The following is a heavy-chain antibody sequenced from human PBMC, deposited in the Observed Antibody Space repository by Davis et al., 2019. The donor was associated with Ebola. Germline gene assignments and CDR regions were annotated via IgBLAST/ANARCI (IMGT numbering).Heavy chain of an antibody. Sequence: PSETLSLTCAVYGGSFSGYYWSWIRQPPGKGLEWIGEINHSGSTNYNPSLKSRVTISVDTSKNQFSLKLSSVTAADTAVYYCARGLRYCSNGVCSKDDAFDIWGQGTMVTVSS. D-gene: IGHD2-8*01. CDR1: GGSFSGYY. V-gene: IGHV4-34*01. CDR2: INHSGST. CDR3: ARGLRYCSNGVCSKDDAFDI. J-gene: IGHJ3*02.